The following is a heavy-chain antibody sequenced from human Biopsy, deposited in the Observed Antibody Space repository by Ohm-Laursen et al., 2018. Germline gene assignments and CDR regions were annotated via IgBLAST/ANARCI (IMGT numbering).Heavy chain of an antibody. CDR2: IYYTGNT. CDR3: ARDLYDFCGGCPFDP. V-gene: IGHV4-59*01. D-gene: IGHD3-3*01. CDR1: GDSISTYY. Sequence: SETLSLTCTVSGDSISTYYWSWIRQPPGKGLQWIGYIYYTGNTDYNPSLQSRVTISVDTSKTHFSLRLRSMTPADTAMYYCARDLYDFCGGCPFDPWGQGTLVTVSP. J-gene: IGHJ5*02.